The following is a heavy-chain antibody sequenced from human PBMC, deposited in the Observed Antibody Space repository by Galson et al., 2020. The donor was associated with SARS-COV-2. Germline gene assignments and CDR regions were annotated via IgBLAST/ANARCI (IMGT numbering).Heavy chain of an antibody. J-gene: IGHJ4*02. CDR1: GTSIRTDY. D-gene: IGHD2-2*02. CDR3: ARYTTSSVAFDF. CDR2: SHYDATT. V-gene: IGHV4-59*08. Sequence: SETLSLTCNVPGTSIRTDYWSWIRQSPVKALEDMGFSHYDATTKYNPSLKSRVTISVDTSRTRFSLPLSSVTVADTAVYYCARYTTSSVAFDFWGQGALVTVSS.